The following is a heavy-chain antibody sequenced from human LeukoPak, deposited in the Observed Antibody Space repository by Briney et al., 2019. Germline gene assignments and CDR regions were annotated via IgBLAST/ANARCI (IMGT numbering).Heavy chain of an antibody. Sequence: GGSLRLSCAASGFTFSSYGMHWVRQAPGKGLEWVAFIRYDGSNKYYADSVKGRFTISRDNSKNTLYLQMDSLRAEDTAVYYCAKPLHVWGSYFDYWGQGTLVTVSS. CDR1: GFTFSSYG. D-gene: IGHD3-16*01. CDR3: AKPLHVWGSYFDY. CDR2: IRYDGSNK. V-gene: IGHV3-30*02. J-gene: IGHJ4*02.